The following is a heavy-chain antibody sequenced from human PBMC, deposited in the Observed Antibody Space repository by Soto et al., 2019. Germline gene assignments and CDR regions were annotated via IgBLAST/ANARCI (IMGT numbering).Heavy chain of an antibody. CDR1: GFSLSTSGAA. Sequence: QINLIESGPTLVKPTQTLTLTCTFSGFSLSTSGAAVGWVRQPPGRALEWLALIYWDGDKRYNASLGNRLTITKDTSMNQVVLTLTNVDPADTATYSCAHRATMTIFGLIIDNGIWFDPWGQGTRVIVSS. CDR2: IYWDGDK. D-gene: IGHD3-3*01. CDR3: AHRATMTIFGLIIDNGIWFDP. V-gene: IGHV2-5*02. J-gene: IGHJ5*02.